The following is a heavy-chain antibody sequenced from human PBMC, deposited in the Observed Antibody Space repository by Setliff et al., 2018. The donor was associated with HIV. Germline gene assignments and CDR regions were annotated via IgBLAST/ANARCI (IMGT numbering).Heavy chain of an antibody. CDR3: ARAQALLRVYYMDV. V-gene: IGHV7-4-1*02. J-gene: IGHJ6*03. CDR2: INTNTENP. Sequence: GASVKVSCKASGYTFTNYGISWVRQAPGQGLGWLGWINTNTENPTYAQGFTGRFVFSLDTSVSAAFLQISSLKAEDTAVYYCARAQALLRVYYMDVWGKRDHGHRLL. D-gene: IGHD3-3*01. CDR1: GYTFTNYG.